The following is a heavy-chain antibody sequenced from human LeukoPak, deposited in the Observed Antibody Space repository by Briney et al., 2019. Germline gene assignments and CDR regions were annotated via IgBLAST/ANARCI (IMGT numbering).Heavy chain of an antibody. J-gene: IGHJ4*02. CDR3: AREKGGYSYGYLDY. D-gene: IGHD5-18*01. CDR1: GFTFSSYA. CDR2: ISYDGSNK. Sequence: GGSLRLSCAASGFTFSSYAMHWVRQAPGKGLEWVAVISYDGSNKYYADSVKGRFTISRDNSKNTLYLQMNSLRAEDTAVYYYAREKGGYSYGYLDYWGQGTLVTVSS. V-gene: IGHV3-30-3*01.